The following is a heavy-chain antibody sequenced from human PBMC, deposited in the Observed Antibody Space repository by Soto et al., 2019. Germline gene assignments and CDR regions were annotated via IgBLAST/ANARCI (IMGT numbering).Heavy chain of an antibody. V-gene: IGHV1-18*01. J-gene: IGHJ6*02. CDR1: GYNFANYG. CDR3: ARDAAYNDFWCGVMELYSYNMDV. Sequence: QVQLVQSEAEVKKPGASLKVSCRASGYNFANYGISWVRQAPGQGRERMGWISAHNGDTKYAQKVHGRVTMTADTSTSTAYMEMWSLRSDDTAVYYCARDAAYNDFWCGVMELYSYNMDVWGQGTTVTV. D-gene: IGHD3-3*01. CDR2: ISAHNGDT.